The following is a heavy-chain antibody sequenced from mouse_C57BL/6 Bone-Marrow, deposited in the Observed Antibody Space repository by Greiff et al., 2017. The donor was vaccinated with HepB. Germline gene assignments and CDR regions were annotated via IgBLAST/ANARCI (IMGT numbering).Heavy chain of an antibody. D-gene: IGHD1-1*01. V-gene: IGHV1-7*01. Sequence: VQLQQSGAELAKPGASVKLSCKASGYTFTSYWMHWVKQRPGQGLEWIGYINPSSGYTKYNQKFKDKATLTADKSSSTAYMQLSSLTYEDSAVYDCARTAYGEDYAMDYWGQGTSVTVSS. J-gene: IGHJ4*01. CDR3: ARTAYGEDYAMDY. CDR1: GYTFTSYW. CDR2: INPSSGYT.